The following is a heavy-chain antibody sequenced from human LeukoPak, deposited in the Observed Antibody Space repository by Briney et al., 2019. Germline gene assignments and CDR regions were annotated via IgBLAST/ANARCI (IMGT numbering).Heavy chain of an antibody. CDR2: ISAYNGNT. CDR3: AREGLTYYYDSSGYYALDY. V-gene: IGHV1-18*01. D-gene: IGHD3-22*01. CDR1: GYTFTSYG. J-gene: IGHJ4*02. Sequence: ASVKVSCKASGYTFTSYGISWVRQAPGQGLEWMGWISAYNGNTNYAQKLQGRVTMTTDTSTSTAYMELRSLRSDDTAVYYCAREGLTYYYDSSGYYALDYWGQGTLVTVSS.